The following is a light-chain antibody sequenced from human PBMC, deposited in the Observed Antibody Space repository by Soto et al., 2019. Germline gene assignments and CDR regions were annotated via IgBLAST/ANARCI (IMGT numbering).Light chain of an antibody. CDR3: QQYNSYS. Sequence: QFTQSASFVSASVGDRVTITCRASQVISSYLAWYQQKPGKAPKLLIYAASTLQSGVPSRFSGSRSGTEFTLTISSLQPDDFATYYCQQYNSYSFGQGTKVDIK. V-gene: IGKV1-9*01. CDR1: QVISSY. J-gene: IGKJ1*01. CDR2: AAS.